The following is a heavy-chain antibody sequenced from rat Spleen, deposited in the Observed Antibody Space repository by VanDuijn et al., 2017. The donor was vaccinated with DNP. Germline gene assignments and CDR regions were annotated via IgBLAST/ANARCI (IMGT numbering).Heavy chain of an antibody. CDR1: GFTFSDHN. CDR3: ASRPPPTRGPFDY. J-gene: IGHJ2*01. V-gene: IGHV5-7*01. D-gene: IGHD1-4*01. Sequence: EVQLVESGGGLVQPGRSMKFSCAASGFTFSDHNMAWVRQAPKKGLEWIATISYDDSSTYYRDSVKGRFTISRDNAKNTLDLQMDSLRSEDTATYYCASRPPPTRGPFDYWGQGVMVTVSS. CDR2: ISYDDSST.